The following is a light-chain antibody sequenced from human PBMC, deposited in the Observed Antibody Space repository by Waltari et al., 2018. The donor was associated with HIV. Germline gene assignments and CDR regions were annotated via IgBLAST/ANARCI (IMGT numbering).Light chain of an antibody. V-gene: IGLV2-14*01. J-gene: IGLJ3*02. Sequence: PLPPPAAVGGSRRPSTITSSSTRIFDASDYYYVSWFQHHPGKAPKVIIYEVTNRPSGVSSRFSGSKSGNRASLTISGLQAEDEAAYFCLSYISSTSPVFGGGTKLTVL. CDR2: EVT. CDR3: LSYISSTSPV. CDR1: IFDASDYYY.